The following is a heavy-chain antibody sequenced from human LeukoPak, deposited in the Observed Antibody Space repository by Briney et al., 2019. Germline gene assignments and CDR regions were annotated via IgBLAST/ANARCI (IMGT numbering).Heavy chain of an antibody. V-gene: IGHV1-69*04. J-gene: IGHJ3*02. Sequence: SVKVSCKASGGTFSSYAISWVRQAPGQGLEWMGRIIPILGIANYAQKFQGRVTITADKSTSTAYMELSSLRSEDTAVYYCARGGRERYSSGWTDAFDIWGQGTMVTVSS. D-gene: IGHD6-19*01. CDR3: ARGGRERYSSGWTDAFDI. CDR1: GGTFSSYA. CDR2: IIPILGIA.